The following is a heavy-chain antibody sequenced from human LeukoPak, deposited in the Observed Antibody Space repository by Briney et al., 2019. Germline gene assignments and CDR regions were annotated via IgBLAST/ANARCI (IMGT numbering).Heavy chain of an antibody. CDR2: IYYSGST. CDR1: GGSISSGGYY. D-gene: IGHD3-22*01. CDR3: ARLDDSSGYYPYYFDY. Sequence: SETLSLTCTVSGGSISSGGYYWSWIRQHPGKGLEWIGYIYYSGSTYYNPSLKSRVTISVATSKNQFSLKLSSVTAADTAVYYCARLDDSSGYYPYYFDYWGQGTLVTVSS. V-gene: IGHV4-31*03. J-gene: IGHJ4*02.